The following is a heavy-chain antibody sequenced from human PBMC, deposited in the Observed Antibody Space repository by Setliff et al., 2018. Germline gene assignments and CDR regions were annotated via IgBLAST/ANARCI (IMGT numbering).Heavy chain of an antibody. CDR3: ARVVVVTATPFYYYYGMDV. J-gene: IGHJ6*02. V-gene: IGHV1-18*01. Sequence: ASVKVSCKASGYTFTSYGISWVRQAPGQGLEWMGWISAYNGNTNYAQKFQGRVTITTDEAASTAYMELSSLRSEDKAVYYCARVVVVTATPFYYYYGMDVWGQGTTVTV. D-gene: IGHD2-21*02. CDR2: ISAYNGNT. CDR1: GYTFTSYG.